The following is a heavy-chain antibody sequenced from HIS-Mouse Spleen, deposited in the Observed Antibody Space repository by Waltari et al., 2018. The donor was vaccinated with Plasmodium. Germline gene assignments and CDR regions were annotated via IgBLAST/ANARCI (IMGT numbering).Heavy chain of an antibody. J-gene: IGHJ4*02. V-gene: IGHV3-7*01. CDR1: GFTFSSYW. D-gene: IGHD6-13*01. CDR2: IKQEGSVK. Sequence: EVQLVESGGGLVQPGGSLRLSCAASGFTFSSYWMSWVRQAPGKGLEWVANIKQEGSVKYYVDSVKGRFTISRDNAKNSLYLQMNSLRAEDTAVYYCARDRSAAALLGYWGQGTLVTVSS. CDR3: ARDRSAAALLGY.